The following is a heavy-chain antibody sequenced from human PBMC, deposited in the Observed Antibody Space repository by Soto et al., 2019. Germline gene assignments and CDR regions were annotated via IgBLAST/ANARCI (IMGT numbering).Heavy chain of an antibody. J-gene: IGHJ3*02. Sequence: SETLSLTCTGSVGSISSYYGTWIRQPQGKGLEWIGYIYYSGSTNYNPSLKSRVTISVDTSKNQFSLKLSSVTAADTAVYYCARRYGSAFDIWGQGTMVTVSS. CDR3: ARRYGSAFDI. CDR2: IYYSGST. CDR1: VGSISSYY. V-gene: IGHV4-59*01. D-gene: IGHD3-10*01.